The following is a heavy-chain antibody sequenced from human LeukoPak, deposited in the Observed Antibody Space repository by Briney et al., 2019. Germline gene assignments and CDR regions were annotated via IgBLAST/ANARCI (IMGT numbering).Heavy chain of an antibody. CDR3: ARGPWLLLRSRYFDL. J-gene: IGHJ2*01. V-gene: IGHV4-34*01. CDR2: INHSGST. D-gene: IGHD3-22*01. Sequence: PSETLSLTCEVDGASLSGYYWSWIRQAPGEGLEWIGEINHSGSTNYNPSLKSRVSISVDTSKKQFSLKLSSVTAADTAVYYCARGPWLLLRSRYFDLWGRGTLVTVSS. CDR1: GASLSGYY.